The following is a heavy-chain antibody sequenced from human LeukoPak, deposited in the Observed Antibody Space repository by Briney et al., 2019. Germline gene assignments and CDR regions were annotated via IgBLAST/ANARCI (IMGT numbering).Heavy chain of an antibody. J-gene: IGHJ4*02. Sequence: GGSLRLSCAASGFTFSNDWMHWVRHAPGKGLVWVSRINTDGSTTTYADSVKGRFTIPRDNAKNTLYLQMNSLRVEGTALYYCARSRGGIYHYWGQGALVTVSS. CDR3: ARSRGGIYHY. CDR1: GFTFSNDW. D-gene: IGHD1-26*01. CDR2: INTDGSTT. V-gene: IGHV3-74*01.